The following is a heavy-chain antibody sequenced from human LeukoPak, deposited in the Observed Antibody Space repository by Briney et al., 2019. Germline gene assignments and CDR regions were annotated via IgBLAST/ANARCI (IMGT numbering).Heavy chain of an antibody. J-gene: IGHJ6*04. CDR2: INPSGGST. Sequence: ASVKVSCKASGYTFTSYYMHWVRQAPGQGLEWMGIINPSGGSTSYAQKFQGRVTMTRDTSTSTVYMELSSLRSEDTAVYYCARSCSSTSCYREHYYGMDVWGKGTTVTVSS. D-gene: IGHD2-2*01. CDR3: ARSCSSTSCYREHYYGMDV. V-gene: IGHV1-46*01. CDR1: GYTFTSYY.